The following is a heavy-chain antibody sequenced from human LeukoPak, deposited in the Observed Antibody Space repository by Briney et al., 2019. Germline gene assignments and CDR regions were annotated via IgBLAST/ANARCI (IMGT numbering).Heavy chain of an antibody. CDR3: VEGGAPSYYDGSGDAYFDY. CDR2: ISTSGGRT. CDR1: GFTFSGYA. J-gene: IGHJ4*02. D-gene: IGHD3-22*01. V-gene: IGHV3-23*01. Sequence: HPGGSLRLSCAASGFTFSGYAMSWVRQAPGKGLEWVSVISTSGGRTSYADSVKGRFTVSRDNSKNTLYLQMNSLRAEDTAVYFCVEGGAPSYYDGSGDAYFDYWGQGTLVTVSS.